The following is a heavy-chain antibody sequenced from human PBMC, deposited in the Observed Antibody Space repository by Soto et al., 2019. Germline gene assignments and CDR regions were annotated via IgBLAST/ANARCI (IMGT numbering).Heavy chain of an antibody. Sequence: EVQLVESGGGLVQPGGSLRLSCAASGFTFSSYWMHWVRQAPGKGLVWVSRINSDGSSTSYADSVKGRFTITRDNAKNTLYLQMNSLRAEDTAVYYCARGGGLNWYFDLWGRGTLVTVSS. CDR1: GFTFSSYW. CDR3: ARGGGLNWYFDL. J-gene: IGHJ2*01. D-gene: IGHD3-16*01. CDR2: INSDGSST. V-gene: IGHV3-74*01.